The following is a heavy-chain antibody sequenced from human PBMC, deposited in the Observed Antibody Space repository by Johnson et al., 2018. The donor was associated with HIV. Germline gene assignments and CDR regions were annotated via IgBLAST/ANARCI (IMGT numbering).Heavy chain of an antibody. CDR3: ARAHDAFDI. CDR2: IKQDGSVK. V-gene: IGHV3-7*01. J-gene: IGHJ3*02. CDR1: GFTLSSYW. Sequence: MLLVESGGGVVQPGRSLRLSFGASGFTLSSYWMSWVRQAPGKGLEWVANIKQDGSVKYYVDSVKGRFTISRDNSKNTLYLQMNSLRAEDTAVYYCARAHDAFDIWGQGTMVTVSS.